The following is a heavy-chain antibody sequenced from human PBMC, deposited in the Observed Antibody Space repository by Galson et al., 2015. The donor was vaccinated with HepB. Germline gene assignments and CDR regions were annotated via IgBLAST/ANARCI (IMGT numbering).Heavy chain of an antibody. Sequence: SVKVSCKASGYTFTSYAMHWVRQAPGQRLEWMGWINAGNGNTKYSQKFQGRVTITRDTSASTAYMELSSLRSEDTAVYYCAKLDYDFWSGYYPDYWGQGTLVTVSS. V-gene: IGHV1-3*01. CDR1: GYTFTSYA. CDR2: INAGNGNT. D-gene: IGHD3-3*01. CDR3: AKLDYDFWSGYYPDY. J-gene: IGHJ4*02.